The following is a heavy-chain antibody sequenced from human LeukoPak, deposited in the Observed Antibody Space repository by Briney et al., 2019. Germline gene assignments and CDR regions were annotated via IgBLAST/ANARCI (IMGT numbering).Heavy chain of an antibody. D-gene: IGHD1-26*01. Sequence: KSGGSLRLSCAASGFTFSNAWMSWVRQATGKGLEWVGRIKSKTDGGTTDYAAPVKGRFTISRDDSKNTLYLQMNSLKTEDTAVYYCTTDPLWGIVGATGGFHTDAFDIWGQGTMVTVSS. CDR3: TTDPLWGIVGATGGFHTDAFDI. CDR1: GFTFSNAW. CDR2: IKSKTDGGTT. J-gene: IGHJ3*02. V-gene: IGHV3-15*01.